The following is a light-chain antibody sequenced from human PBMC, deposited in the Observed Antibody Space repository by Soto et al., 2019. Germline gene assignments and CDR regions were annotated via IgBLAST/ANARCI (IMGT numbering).Light chain of an antibody. Sequence: EIVLTQSPGTLSLSPGERATLSCRASQSVSSSYLAWYQQKPGQAPRLLVYGASTRATNIPARFSGSGSGTEFTLTINSLQSEDFAVYYCQQYNDWPQTFGLGTKVDI. J-gene: IGKJ1*01. CDR2: GAS. CDR1: QSVSSSY. V-gene: IGKV3-15*01. CDR3: QQYNDWPQT.